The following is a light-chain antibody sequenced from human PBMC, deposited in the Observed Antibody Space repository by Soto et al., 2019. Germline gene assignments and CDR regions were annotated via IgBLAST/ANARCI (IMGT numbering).Light chain of an antibody. CDR3: AARDDSLNGVV. CDR2: SNT. J-gene: IGLJ2*01. CDR1: SSNIGSHT. Sequence: QSALTQPPSASGTPGQTIAISCSGGSSNIGSHTVNWYQQLPGTAPRLLIYSNTQRPSGVPDRFSGSKSGTSASLAISGLQSEYEGDYYCAARDDSLNGVVFGGGTK. V-gene: IGLV1-44*01.